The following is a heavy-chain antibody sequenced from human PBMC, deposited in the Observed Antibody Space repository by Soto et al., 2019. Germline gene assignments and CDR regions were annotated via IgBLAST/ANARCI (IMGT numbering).Heavy chain of an antibody. D-gene: IGHD6-19*01. V-gene: IGHV3-48*01. CDR3: ARDLIVGIAVSGSLMVFDN. CDR2: ISGSSTTK. J-gene: IGHJ4*02. Sequence: EVQLVESGGGLGQPGGSLRRSCAASGFSFSDYSMNWVSQSPGRGLECISYISGSSTTKYYADSVTGRFTISRDNAKKSLFLQMNCLRAEDTAVYYCARDLIVGIAVSGSLMVFDNWGQGTLVTVSS. CDR1: GFSFSDYS.